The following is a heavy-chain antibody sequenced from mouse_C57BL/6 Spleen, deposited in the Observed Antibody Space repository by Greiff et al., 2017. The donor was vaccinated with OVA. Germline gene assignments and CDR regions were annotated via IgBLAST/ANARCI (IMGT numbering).Heavy chain of an antibody. CDR3: ARWSYGGKNYFDY. CDR2: INPGSGGT. J-gene: IGHJ2*01. D-gene: IGHD1-2*01. CDR1: GYAFTNYL. Sequence: QVQLQQSGAELVRPGTSVKVSCKASGYAFTNYLIEWVKQRPGQGLEWIGVINPGSGGTNYNEKFKGKATLTADKSSSTAYMQLSSLTSEDSAVYFCARWSYGGKNYFDYWGQGTTLTVSS. V-gene: IGHV1-54*01.